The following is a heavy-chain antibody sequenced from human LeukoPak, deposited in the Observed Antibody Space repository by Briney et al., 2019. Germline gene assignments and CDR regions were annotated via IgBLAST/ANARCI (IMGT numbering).Heavy chain of an antibody. CDR2: IYPGDSDT. CDR1: GYSFTSYW. CDR3: ARLVPIAAAGNCYFDY. J-gene: IGHJ4*02. D-gene: IGHD6-13*01. Sequence: GESLKISCKGSGYSFTSYWIGWVRQMPAKGLEWMGIIYPGDSDTRYSPSFQGRVTISADKSISTAYLQWSSLKASDTAMYYCARLVPIAAAGNCYFDYWGQGTLVTVSS. V-gene: IGHV5-51*01.